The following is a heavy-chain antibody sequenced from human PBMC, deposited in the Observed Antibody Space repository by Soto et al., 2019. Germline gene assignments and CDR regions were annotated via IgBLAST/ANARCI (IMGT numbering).Heavy chain of an antibody. CDR3: ARVKYQLLSEFAY. Sequence: LSETLSLTCTVSGGSISSYYWSWIRQPPGKGLEWIGYIYYSGSTNYNPSLKSRVTISVDTSKNQFSLKLSSVTAADTAVYYCARVKYQLLSEFAYWGQGTLVTVSS. CDR1: GGSISSYY. D-gene: IGHD2-2*01. J-gene: IGHJ4*02. CDR2: IYYSGST. V-gene: IGHV4-59*01.